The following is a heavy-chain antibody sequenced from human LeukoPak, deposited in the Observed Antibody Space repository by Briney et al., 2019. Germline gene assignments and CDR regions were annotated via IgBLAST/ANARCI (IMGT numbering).Heavy chain of an antibody. V-gene: IGHV4-4*07. CDR1: GGSISSYY. J-gene: IGHJ4*02. CDR2: IYTSGST. CDR3: ARSDFWGGYYYFDY. Sequence: SETLSLTCTVSGGSISSYYWSWIRQPAGKGLEWIGRIYTSGSTNYNPSLKSRVTMSVDTSKNQFSLKLSSVTAADTAVYYCARSDFWGGYYYFDYWGQGTLVTVSS. D-gene: IGHD3-3*01.